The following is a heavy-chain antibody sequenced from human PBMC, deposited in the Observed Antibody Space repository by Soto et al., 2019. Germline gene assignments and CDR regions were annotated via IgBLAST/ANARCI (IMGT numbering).Heavy chain of an antibody. J-gene: IGHJ4*02. CDR3: AIRGYCSGGNCYTHPFLY. D-gene: IGHD2-15*01. Sequence: QVQLVESGGDVVQPGRSLRLSCAASGFTFRNYGMHWVRQAPGKGLEWVALISSDKSQESYADSVKGRFSISRYNSKNTLYMEMNSLRAEDTAVYYCAIRGYCSGGNCYTHPFLYWGQGTLVAVSS. CDR2: ISSDKSQE. CDR1: GFTFRNYG. V-gene: IGHV3-30*03.